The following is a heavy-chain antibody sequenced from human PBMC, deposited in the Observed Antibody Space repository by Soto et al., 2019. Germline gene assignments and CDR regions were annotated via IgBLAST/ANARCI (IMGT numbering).Heavy chain of an antibody. CDR3: ARGIIVGGWYPYYFDY. CDR2: INAGNGNT. Sequence: ASVKVSCKASGYTFITYAMHWVRQAPGQRLEWMGWINAGNGNTKYSQKFQGRVSITRDTSASTAYMELSSLRSEDTAVYYCARGIIVGGWYPYYFDYWGQGTLVTVSS. V-gene: IGHV1-3*01. CDR1: GYTFITYA. J-gene: IGHJ4*02. D-gene: IGHD6-19*01.